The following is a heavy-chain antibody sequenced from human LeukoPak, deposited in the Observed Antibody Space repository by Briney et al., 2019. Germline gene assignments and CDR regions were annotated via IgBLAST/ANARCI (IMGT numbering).Heavy chain of an antibody. J-gene: IGHJ4*02. V-gene: IGHV3-7*03. Sequence: GGSLRLSCAASGFIFTDYWMYWVRQAPGKGLEWVADIKQDGTEKLYVDSVRGRFTISRDNAKNSLYLQMNSLRAEDTAIYYCAKGTGDTAYYFDFWGQGVLVTVSS. D-gene: IGHD7-27*01. CDR1: GFIFTDYW. CDR2: IKQDGTEK. CDR3: AKGTGDTAYYFDF.